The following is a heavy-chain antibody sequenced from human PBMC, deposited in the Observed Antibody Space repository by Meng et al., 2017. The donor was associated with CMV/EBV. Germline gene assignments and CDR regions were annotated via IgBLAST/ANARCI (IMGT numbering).Heavy chain of an antibody. D-gene: IGHD2-2*01. CDR3: VRESSTFSWSEHLQH. J-gene: IGHJ1*01. V-gene: IGHV3-7*01. Sequence: GESLKISCAASGFSFSRYWMTWARQAPGKGLEWVANIRQDGSEAYYVDSVKGRFTIFRDNTKNSLFLQMDSLSAEDTAIYYCVRESSTFSWSEHLQHWGQSTLVTVSS. CDR2: IRQDGSEA. CDR1: GFSFSRYW.